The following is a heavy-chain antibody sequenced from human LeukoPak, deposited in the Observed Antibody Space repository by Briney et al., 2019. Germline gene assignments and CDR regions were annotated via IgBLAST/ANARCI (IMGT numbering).Heavy chain of an antibody. J-gene: IGHJ5*02. CDR2: IYPRHSNT. CDR3: ARHPIAAGGAYNWFDP. Sequence: GESLKISCKGSGYGSEYSFTIHWIASAPQMPGKGLEWMWLIYPRHSNTIYSPSFQGQVTISVDTSINTAYLKWISLKASDTAMYYCARHPIAAGGAYNWFDPWGQGTMVTVSS. CDR1: GYGSEYSFTIHW. V-gene: IGHV5-51*01. D-gene: IGHD6-13*01.